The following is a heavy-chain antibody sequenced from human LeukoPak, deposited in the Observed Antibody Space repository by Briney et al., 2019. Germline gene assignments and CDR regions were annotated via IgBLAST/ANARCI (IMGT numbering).Heavy chain of an antibody. CDR1: TFTFSDYS. D-gene: IGHD5-18*01. J-gene: IGHJ4*02. CDR3: ARASGDIVETATMGSY. Sequence: GGSLRLSCAASTFTFSDYSMNWVRQAPGKGLEWVSSISSSSSSIYYADSVKGRFTISRDNAKNSLYLQMNSLRAEDTAVYYCARASGDIVETATMGSYWGQGTLVTVSS. V-gene: IGHV3-21*01. CDR2: ISSSSSSI.